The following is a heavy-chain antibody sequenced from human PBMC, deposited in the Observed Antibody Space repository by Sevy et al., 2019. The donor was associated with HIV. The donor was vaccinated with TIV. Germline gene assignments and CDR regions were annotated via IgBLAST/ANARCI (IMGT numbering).Heavy chain of an antibody. CDR1: GLNVSDYF. CDR2: LSSSGTII. D-gene: IGHD3-10*01. CDR3: ARDLASGSFFSLYFDH. Sequence: GGSLRLSCAASGLNVSDYFMTWIRQAPGKRPEWVAYLSSSGTIIYYADSVKGRLTISRDNAKNSLYLQMNSLRVEDTAMYYCARDLASGSFFSLYFDHWGQGALVTVSS. V-gene: IGHV3-11*01. J-gene: IGHJ4*02.